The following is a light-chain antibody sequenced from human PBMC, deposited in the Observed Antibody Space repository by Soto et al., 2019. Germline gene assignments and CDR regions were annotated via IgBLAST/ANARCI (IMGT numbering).Light chain of an antibody. CDR2: GAS. CDR3: QQRNDDPPWT. Sequence: IQLTPSPSSLSASVGDRVTITCRASQGISSYLAWYQQKPGKAPKLLIFGASTLQSGVPSRFSGSGSGTDVTLTISSLQPEDFATYCYQQRNDDPPWTFGQGTTG. CDR1: QGISSY. J-gene: IGKJ1*01. V-gene: IGKV1-9*01.